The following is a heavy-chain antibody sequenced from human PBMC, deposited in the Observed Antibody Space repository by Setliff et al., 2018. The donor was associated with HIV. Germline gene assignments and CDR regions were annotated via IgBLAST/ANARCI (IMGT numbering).Heavy chain of an antibody. D-gene: IGHD3-22*01. CDR2: IIPIFGIT. V-gene: IGHV1-69*13. CDR1: GGTFSSYP. Sequence: GASVKVSCKASGGTFSSYPISWVRQAPGQGLEWMGGIIPIFGITHYAQKFQGRVTVTADESTSTAYMQLSSLRSDDTAVYYCARGRNYDSSGYGDYYYMDVWGKGTTVTVSS. J-gene: IGHJ6*03. CDR3: ARGRNYDSSGYGDYYYMDV.